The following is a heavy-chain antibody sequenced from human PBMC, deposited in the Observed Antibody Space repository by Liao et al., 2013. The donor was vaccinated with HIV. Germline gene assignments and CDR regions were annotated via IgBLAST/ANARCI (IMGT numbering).Heavy chain of an antibody. CDR2: IYTSGST. D-gene: IGHD6-19*01. J-gene: IGHJ4*02. CDR3: ARGWLGRDFDY. V-gene: IGHV4-4*07. CDR1: GGSISSYY. Sequence: QVQLQESGPGLVKPSETLFLTCTVSGGSISSYYWSWIRQPAGKGLEWIGHIYTSGSTNYNPSLESRVTISVDSSKNQFSLRLSSVTAADTAVYYCARGWLGRDFDYWGQGTLVTVSS.